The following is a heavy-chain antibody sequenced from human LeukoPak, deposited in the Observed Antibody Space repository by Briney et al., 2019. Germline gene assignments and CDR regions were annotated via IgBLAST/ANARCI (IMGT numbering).Heavy chain of an antibody. CDR2: IWYDGSNK. CDR1: GFTVSSNY. CDR3: ARAPSSGWVDY. Sequence: PGGSLRLSCAASGFTVSSNYINWVRQAPGKGLEWVAVIWYDGSNKYYADSVKGRFTISRDNSKNTLYLQMNSLRAEDTAVYYCARAPSSGWVDYWGQGTLVTVSS. D-gene: IGHD6-19*01. J-gene: IGHJ4*02. V-gene: IGHV3-33*08.